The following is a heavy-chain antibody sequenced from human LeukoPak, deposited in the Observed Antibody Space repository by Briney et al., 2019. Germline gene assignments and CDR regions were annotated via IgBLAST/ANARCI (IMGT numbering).Heavy chain of an antibody. CDR2: VIPILGIA. D-gene: IGHD6-19*01. CDR3: TRDYSSGFFAAFDI. V-gene: IGHV1-69*04. CDR1: GGTFSSYA. J-gene: IGHJ3*02. Sequence: SVKVSCKASGGTFSSYAVNWVRQAPGQGLEWMGRVIPILGIANYAQKFQDRVTIIADRSTSTVYMELSSLRSEDTAIYYCTRDYSSGFFAAFDIWGQGTMVTVSA.